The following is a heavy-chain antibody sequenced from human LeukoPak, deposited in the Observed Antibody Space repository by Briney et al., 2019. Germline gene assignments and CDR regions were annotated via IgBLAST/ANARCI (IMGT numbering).Heavy chain of an antibody. V-gene: IGHV3-53*01. Sequence: GGSLRLSCAASGFSVSDYYMNWVRQAPGKGLEWVSFIYSDGRTYYADSVKGRFTISRGNSRNTLYLQMNSLRVEDTAVYYCARDDIPVIWGQGTLVTVSS. CDR1: GFSVSDYY. J-gene: IGHJ4*02. CDR3: ARDDIPVI. D-gene: IGHD2-15*01. CDR2: IYSDGRT.